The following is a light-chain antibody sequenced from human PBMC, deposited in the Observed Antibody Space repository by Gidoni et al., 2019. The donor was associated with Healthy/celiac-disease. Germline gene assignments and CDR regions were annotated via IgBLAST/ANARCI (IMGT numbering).Light chain of an antibody. V-gene: IGKV1-33*01. CDR2: DAS. CDR3: QQYDNLPRVT. CDR1: KDISNY. J-gene: IGKJ3*01. Sequence: IQMTQSPSSLSASVGDRVTITCQASKDISNYLNWYQQKPGKAPKLLIYDASNLETGVPSRFSGSGSGTDFTFTISSLQPEDIATYYCQQYDNLPRVTFGPGTKVDIK.